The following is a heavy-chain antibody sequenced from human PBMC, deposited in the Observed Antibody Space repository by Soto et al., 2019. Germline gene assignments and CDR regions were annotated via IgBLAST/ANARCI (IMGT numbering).Heavy chain of an antibody. D-gene: IGHD6-19*01. CDR1: GGTFSRYA. CDR2: ITPMFGTA. CDR3: AQTLGSAVAGPGRFDL. J-gene: IGHJ2*01. Sequence: QVQLVQSGAAVKKPGSSVKVSCKASGGTFSRYAISWVRQVPGQGLEWMGGITPMFGTANYAQKFQGRVTITADESTSTVHMELRRLRSEDTAVYYCAQTLGSAVAGPGRFDLWGRGTLVIVSS. V-gene: IGHV1-69*12.